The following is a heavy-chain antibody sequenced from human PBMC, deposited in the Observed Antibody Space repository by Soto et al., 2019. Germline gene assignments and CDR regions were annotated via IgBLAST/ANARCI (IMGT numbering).Heavy chain of an antibody. J-gene: IGHJ6*02. CDR2: IDPSDSYT. Sequence: PGASLKISWKGSGYSFTSYWISWVRQMPGKGLEWMGRIDPSDSYTNSSTSFQGHGTISADKSISTAYLQWSSLKASDTAMYYCARLMEHRSFWDRGYYYGMDVWGQGTTVTVSS. D-gene: IGHD3-3*01. CDR1: GYSFTSYW. CDR3: ARLMEHRSFWDRGYYYGMDV. V-gene: IGHV5-10-1*01.